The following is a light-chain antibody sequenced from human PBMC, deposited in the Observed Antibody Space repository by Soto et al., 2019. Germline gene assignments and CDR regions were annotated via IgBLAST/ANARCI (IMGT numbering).Light chain of an antibody. Sequence: DIQMTQSPSTLSASVGDRVTITCRASQSISSWLAWYQQKPGKAPKLLIYDASYLERGVPSRFSGSGSGTEFTLTISSLQPEDLATYYCQQYNSFWPFGQGTKVDIK. V-gene: IGKV1-5*01. CDR1: QSISSW. J-gene: IGKJ1*01. CDR2: DAS. CDR3: QQYNSFWP.